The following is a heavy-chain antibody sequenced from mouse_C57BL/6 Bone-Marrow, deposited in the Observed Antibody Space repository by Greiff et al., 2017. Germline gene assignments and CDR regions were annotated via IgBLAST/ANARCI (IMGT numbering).Heavy chain of an antibody. V-gene: IGHV1-72*01. CDR2: IDPNSGGT. Sequence: QVQLQQPGAELVKPGASVKLSCTASGYTFTSYWMHWVKQRPGRGLEWIGRIDPNSGGTKYNEKFKSKAPLTVDKPSSPAYMQLSSLTSEDSAVYYCARNGVRNYAMDYWGQGTSVTVSS. CDR1: GYTFTSYW. CDR3: ARNGVRNYAMDY. J-gene: IGHJ4*01. D-gene: IGHD2-14*01.